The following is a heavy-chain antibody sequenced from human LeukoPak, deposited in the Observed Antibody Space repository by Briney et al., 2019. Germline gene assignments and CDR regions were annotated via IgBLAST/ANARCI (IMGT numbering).Heavy chain of an antibody. CDR1: GFSLSTSGVG. CDR3: AHRAITMIEDWFDP. J-gene: IGHJ5*02. D-gene: IGHD3-22*01. Sequence: SGPTLVKPTQTLTLTCTFSGFSLSTSGVGVGWIRQPPGKAPEWLALIYWNDDKRYSPSLKSRLTITKDTSKNQVVLTMTNMDPVDTATYYCAHRAITMIEDWFDPWGQGTLVTVSS. CDR2: IYWNDDK. V-gene: IGHV2-5*01.